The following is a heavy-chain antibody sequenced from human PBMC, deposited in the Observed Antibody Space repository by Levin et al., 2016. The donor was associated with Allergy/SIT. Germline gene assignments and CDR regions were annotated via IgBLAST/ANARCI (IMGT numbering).Heavy chain of an antibody. CDR3: ARGWWGTTEGSRWFDP. CDR2: IYYSGST. D-gene: IGHD1-7*01. J-gene: IGHJ5*02. Sequence: SETLSLTCTVSGGSISSYYWSWIRQPPGKGLEWIGYIYYSGSTNYNPSLKSRVTISVDTSKNQFSLKLSSVTAADTAVYYCARGWWGTTEGSRWFDPWGQGTLVTVSS. CDR1: GGSISSYY. V-gene: IGHV4-59*01.